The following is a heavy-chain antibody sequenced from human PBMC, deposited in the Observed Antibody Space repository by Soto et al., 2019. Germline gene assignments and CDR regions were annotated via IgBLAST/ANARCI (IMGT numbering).Heavy chain of an antibody. CDR3: ARGSTTEKVDS. J-gene: IGHJ4*02. V-gene: IGHV4-59*08. Sequence: PSETLSLTCTVSGGYISSYDLSWIRQSPGKGLEWIGYIFYSGNTYNNPSLRSRVTISVDTSKNQFSLKLTSVTAADTAVYYCARGSTTEKVDSWGQGTLVTVSS. CDR2: IFYSGNT. D-gene: IGHD4-17*01. CDR1: GGYISSYD.